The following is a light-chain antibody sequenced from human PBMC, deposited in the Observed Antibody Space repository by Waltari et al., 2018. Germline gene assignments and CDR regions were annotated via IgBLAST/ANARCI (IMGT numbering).Light chain of an antibody. J-gene: IGKJ4*01. V-gene: IGKV1-33*01. CDR2: DAS. CDR3: QQYHSVPLT. Sequence: DIHMTQSPSSLSAPVGDRVTITCQASQDIKQSLNWFHQKPGKAPEVLIFDASNSQTGAPSRLSGSGSGTDFTFTISSLQPEDMGTYYCQQYHSVPLTFGGGTKVEIK. CDR1: QDIKQS.